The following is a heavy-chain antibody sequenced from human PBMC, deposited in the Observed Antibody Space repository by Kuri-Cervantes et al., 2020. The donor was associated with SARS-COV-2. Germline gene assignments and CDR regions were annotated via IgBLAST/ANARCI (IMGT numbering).Heavy chain of an antibody. CDR1: GFTFDDYT. Sequence: GESLKISCAASGFTFDDYTMHWVRQAPGKGLVWVSRINSDGSSTSYADSVKGRFTISRDNAKNTLYLQMNSLRAEDTAVYYCARSFVYYDILDAFDIWGQGTMVTVSS. V-gene: IGHV3-74*01. D-gene: IGHD3-9*01. CDR3: ARSFVYYDILDAFDI. CDR2: INSDGSST. J-gene: IGHJ3*02.